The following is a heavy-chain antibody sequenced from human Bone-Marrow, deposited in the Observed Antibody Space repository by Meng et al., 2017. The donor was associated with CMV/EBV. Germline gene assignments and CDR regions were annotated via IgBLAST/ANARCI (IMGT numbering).Heavy chain of an antibody. CDR2: TNPVLGTT. D-gene: IGHD1-1*01. V-gene: IGHV1-69*05. CDR1: GDTFRTYA. J-gene: IGHJ4*02. CDR3: ARGVPIVSTGTKFDY. Sequence: AVKVVCKASGDTFRTYAFSWMRRAPGQGLEWLGGTNPVLGTTNYAQRFQGRVTITTDESMNTVYMELSSLRSEDTAVYYCARGVPIVSTGTKFDYWGQGPLVPVSS.